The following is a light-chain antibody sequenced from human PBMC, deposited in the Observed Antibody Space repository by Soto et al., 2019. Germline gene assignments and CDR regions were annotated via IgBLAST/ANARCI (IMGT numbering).Light chain of an antibody. CDR2: GAS. Sequence: EIVMTQSPATLSVSPGERATLSCRASQSVSSNLAWYQQKPGQAPRLLIHGASTRATGIPARFSGSGSATEFTLTISSLQSEDFAVYYCQQYNNWPPGTFGGGTKVEIK. CDR1: QSVSSN. CDR3: QQYNNWPPGT. J-gene: IGKJ4*01. V-gene: IGKV3-15*01.